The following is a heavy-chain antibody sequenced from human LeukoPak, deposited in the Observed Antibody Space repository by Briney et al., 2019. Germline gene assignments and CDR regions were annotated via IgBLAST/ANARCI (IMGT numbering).Heavy chain of an antibody. V-gene: IGHV3-48*01. J-gene: IGHJ4*02. D-gene: IGHD3-22*01. CDR2: ISGSSSTT. CDR3: AKDTALTYYYDSSGYPDC. Sequence: GGSLRLSCAASGFTFSSYSMTWVRQAPGRGLEWVSYISGSSSTTYYIDSVKGRFTISRDNSKNTLYLQMNSLRAEDTAVHYCAKDTALTYYYDSSGYPDCWGQGTLVTVSS. CDR1: GFTFSSYS.